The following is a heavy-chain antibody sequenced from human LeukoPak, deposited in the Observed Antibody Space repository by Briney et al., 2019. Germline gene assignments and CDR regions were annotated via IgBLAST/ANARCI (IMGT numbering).Heavy chain of an antibody. CDR2: INPRGGST. Sequence: WASVKVSCKASGYTFTSCYMHWVRQAPGQGLEWMGIINPRGGSTSYAQKFQGRVTMTRDTSTSTVYMELSSLRSEDTAVYYCATVLGSVPGSYVFDYWGQGTLVTVSS. CDR1: GYTFTSCY. J-gene: IGHJ4*02. CDR3: ATVLGSVPGSYVFDY. V-gene: IGHV1-46*01. D-gene: IGHD3-10*01.